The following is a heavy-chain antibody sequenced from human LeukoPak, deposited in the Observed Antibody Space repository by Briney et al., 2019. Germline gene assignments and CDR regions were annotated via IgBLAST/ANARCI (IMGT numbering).Heavy chain of an antibody. Sequence: GGSLRLSCAASGFTFSTYVMNWFRQAPGKGLEWVSTISVGAEYIFYADSVKGRFTVSRDDSNNALYLQMHSLRAEDTALYYCASGPPFLKYFEYWGQGTLVTVSS. V-gene: IGHV3-23*01. D-gene: IGHD3-3*01. CDR2: ISVGAEYI. J-gene: IGHJ4*02. CDR1: GFTFSTYV. CDR3: ASGPPFLKYFEY.